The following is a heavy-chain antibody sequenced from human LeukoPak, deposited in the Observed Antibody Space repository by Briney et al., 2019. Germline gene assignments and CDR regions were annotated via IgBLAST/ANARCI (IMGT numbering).Heavy chain of an antibody. V-gene: IGHV3-30*04. CDR1: GFTFNSQS. J-gene: IGHJ3*02. CDR2: ISYDGNNK. CDR3: ARGHGLLWFGDAFDI. D-gene: IGHD3-10*01. Sequence: GRSLRLSCAASGFTFNSQSLHWVRQAPGKGLEWVAVISYDGNNKYYGDFVKGRFTISRDNAKNSLYLQMNSLRAEDTAVYYCARGHGLLWFGDAFDIWGQGTMVTVSS.